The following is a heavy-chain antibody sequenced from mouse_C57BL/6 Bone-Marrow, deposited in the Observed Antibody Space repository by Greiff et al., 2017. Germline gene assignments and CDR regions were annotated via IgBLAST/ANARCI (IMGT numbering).Heavy chain of an antibody. CDR3: ARSYYSNYVDY. V-gene: IGHV1-52*01. CDR2: IDPSDSET. Sequence: QVQLQQPGAELVRPGSSVKLSCKASGYTFTSYWMHWVKQRPIQGLEWIGNIDPSDSETHYNQKFKDKATLTVDKSSSTAYMQLSSLTSEDSAVXYCARSYYSNYVDYGGQGTTLTVSS. D-gene: IGHD2-5*01. CDR1: GYTFTSYW. J-gene: IGHJ2*01.